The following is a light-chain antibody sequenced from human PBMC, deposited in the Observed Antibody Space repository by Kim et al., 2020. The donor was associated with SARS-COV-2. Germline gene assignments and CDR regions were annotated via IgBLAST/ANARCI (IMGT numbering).Light chain of an antibody. CDR1: QSISSY. CDR2: ATS. V-gene: IGKV1-39*01. CDR3: QQSYSTPPT. J-gene: IGKJ1*01. Sequence: DIQMTQSPSSLSASVGDRVTITCRASQSISSYLNWYQQKPGKAPKVLIYATSSLQRGVPSRFSGSGSGTDFTLTISSLQPEDFATYYCQQSYSTPPTFGQGTKVDIK.